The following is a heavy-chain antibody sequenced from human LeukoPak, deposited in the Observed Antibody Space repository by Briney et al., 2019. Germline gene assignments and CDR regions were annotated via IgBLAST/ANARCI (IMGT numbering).Heavy chain of an antibody. CDR1: GFTFSSYS. CDR2: ISSSSSYI. D-gene: IGHD5-24*01. V-gene: IGHV3-21*01. Sequence: GGSLRLSCAASGFTFSSYSMNWVRQAPGKGLEWVSSISSSSSYIYYADLVKGRFTISRDNAKNSLYLQMNSLRAEDTAVYYCARDRTDGNWFDPWGQGTLVTVSS. CDR3: ARDRTDGNWFDP. J-gene: IGHJ5*02.